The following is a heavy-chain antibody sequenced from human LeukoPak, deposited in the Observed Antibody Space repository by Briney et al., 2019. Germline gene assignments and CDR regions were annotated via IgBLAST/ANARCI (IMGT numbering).Heavy chain of an antibody. Sequence: PSETLSLTCSVSGGSISSYYWSWIRQPPGKGLEWIGYIYYGGSTNYNPSLKSRVTISVDTSKNQFSLKLSSVTAAGTAVYYCAREPAHWGQGTLVTVSS. CDR2: IYYGGST. V-gene: IGHV4-59*01. J-gene: IGHJ1*01. CDR3: AREPAH. CDR1: GGSISSYY.